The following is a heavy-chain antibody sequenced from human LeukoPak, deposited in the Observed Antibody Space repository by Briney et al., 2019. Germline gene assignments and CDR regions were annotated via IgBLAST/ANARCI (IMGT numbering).Heavy chain of an antibody. Sequence: GGSLRLSCAASGFTFSSYAISWVRQAPGKGLEWVSAISGSGGSTYYADSVKGRFTISRDNSKNTLYLQMNSLRAEDTAVYYCAKLDYGSGRSFDYWGQGTLVTVSS. CDR2: ISGSGGST. J-gene: IGHJ4*02. CDR3: AKLDYGSGRSFDY. CDR1: GFTFSSYA. V-gene: IGHV3-23*01. D-gene: IGHD3-10*01.